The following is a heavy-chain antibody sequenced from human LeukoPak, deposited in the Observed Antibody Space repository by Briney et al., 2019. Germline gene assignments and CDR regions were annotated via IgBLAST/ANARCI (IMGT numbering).Heavy chain of an antibody. CDR1: GFTVSSNY. Sequence: PGGSLRLFCAASGFTVSSNYMSWVRQAPGKGLEWVSVIYSGGSTYYADSVTGRFTISRDNSKNTLYLQMNGLRAEDTAVYYCARGKQILAADGPVGFDYWGQGTLVTVSS. CDR3: ARGKQILAADGPVGFDY. V-gene: IGHV3-66*01. D-gene: IGHD6-13*01. CDR2: IYSGGST. J-gene: IGHJ4*02.